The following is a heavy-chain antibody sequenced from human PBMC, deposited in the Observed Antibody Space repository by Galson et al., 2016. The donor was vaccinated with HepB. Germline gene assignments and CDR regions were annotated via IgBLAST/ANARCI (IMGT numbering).Heavy chain of an antibody. CDR2: IYWDDDK. CDR1: GFSLNTNALG. J-gene: IGHJ5*02. Sequence: PALVKPTQTLTLTCTFSGFSLNTNALGVGWIRQPPGKALEWLALIYWDDDKHYNPSLRSRLTITKDNSKNQVVLTMTNMDPVDTATYYCAPSTHFDWLFSWFDPWGLGTLVTGSS. CDR3: APSTHFDWLFSWFDP. D-gene: IGHD3-9*01. V-gene: IGHV2-5*02.